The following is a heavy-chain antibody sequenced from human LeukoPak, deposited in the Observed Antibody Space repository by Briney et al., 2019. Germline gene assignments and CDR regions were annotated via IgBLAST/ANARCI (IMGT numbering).Heavy chain of an antibody. Sequence: GGSLRLSCAASGFTFSSYWMHWVRQAPGKGLVWVSRIKSVGSSTSYADSVQGRFTISRDNAKNTLYLQMNSLRAEDTAVYYCASQTVVGATDYWGQGTLVTVSS. CDR1: GFTFSSYW. CDR3: ASQTVVGATDY. CDR2: IKSVGSST. D-gene: IGHD1-26*01. V-gene: IGHV3-74*01. J-gene: IGHJ4*02.